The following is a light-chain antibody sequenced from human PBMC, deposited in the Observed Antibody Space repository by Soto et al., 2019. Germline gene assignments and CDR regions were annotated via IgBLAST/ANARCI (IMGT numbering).Light chain of an antibody. J-gene: IGLJ2*01. Sequence: QSVLTQPPSASGTPGQRVTISCSGINSNIGSNAISWYQHLTGTAPRLLIYSSNQRPSGVPDRFSGSKSGTSASLAISGLQSDDEASSYCVVWDDTLTGSVVFGGGTKLTVL. CDR3: VVWDDTLTGSVV. CDR2: SSN. CDR1: NSNIGSNA. V-gene: IGLV1-44*01.